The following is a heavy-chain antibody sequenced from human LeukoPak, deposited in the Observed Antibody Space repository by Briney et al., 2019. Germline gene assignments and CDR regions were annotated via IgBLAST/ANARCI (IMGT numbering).Heavy chain of an antibody. Sequence: SVKVSCKASGGTFSSYAISWVRQAPGQGLEWMGGIIPIFGTANYAQKFQGRVTITTDESTSTAYMELSSLRSEDTAVYYCVRGGAVADSSTFDYWGQGTLVTVSS. CDR3: VRGGAVADSSTFDY. D-gene: IGHD6-19*01. J-gene: IGHJ4*02. CDR1: GGTFSSYA. V-gene: IGHV1-69*05. CDR2: IIPIFGTA.